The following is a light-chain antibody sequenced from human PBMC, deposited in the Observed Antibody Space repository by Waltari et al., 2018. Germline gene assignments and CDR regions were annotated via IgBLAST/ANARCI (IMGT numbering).Light chain of an antibody. CDR3: QQYCTSPPT. J-gene: IGKJ2*01. CDR1: QSVFCSSGNKDY. CDR2: WAS. Sequence: DIVMTQSPDSLAVSLCERATINFKSSQSVFCSSGNKDYLTWFQQKPGQPPRAVIYWASTREKGVPDRFSGSGSGTDFTLTINSLQAEDVAVYYCQQYCTSPPTFGQGTQVEIK. V-gene: IGKV4-1*01.